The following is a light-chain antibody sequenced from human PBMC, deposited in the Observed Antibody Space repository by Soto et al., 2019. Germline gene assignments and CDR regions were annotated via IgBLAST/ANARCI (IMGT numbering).Light chain of an antibody. J-gene: IGKJ1*01. V-gene: IGKV3-20*01. CDR2: GAS. CDR1: QSVSSSY. CDR3: QHYGSSWT. Sequence: PGERATLSCRASQSVSSSYLAWYQQKPGQAPRLLIYGASSRATGIPDRFSGSGSGTDFTLTISRLEPEDFAVYYCQHYGSSWTFGQGTKVDIK.